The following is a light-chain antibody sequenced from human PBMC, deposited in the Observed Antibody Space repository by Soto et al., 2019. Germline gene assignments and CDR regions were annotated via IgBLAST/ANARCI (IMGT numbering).Light chain of an antibody. Sequence: QSALTQPASVSGSPGQSITISCSGTSSDVGAYDYVSWFQQHPGKAPKLVISEADSLXSGXSGRLSGPKSGNTAYLTISGLHVDDEAEYFCFSFTTTSTHVFGTRTKVTGL. J-gene: IGLJ1*01. CDR3: FSFTTTSTHV. V-gene: IGLV2-14*01. CDR1: SSDVGAYDY. CDR2: EAD.